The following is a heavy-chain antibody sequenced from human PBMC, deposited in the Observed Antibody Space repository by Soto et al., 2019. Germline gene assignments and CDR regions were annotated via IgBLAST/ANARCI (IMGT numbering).Heavy chain of an antibody. J-gene: IGHJ4*01. V-gene: IGHV4-59*01. CDR2: IYYSGST. D-gene: IGHD3-22*01. CDR3: ARGDHHDIRGHYPFDD. CDR1: GGSISSYY. Sequence: PETLPLTCTVSGGSISSYYWSWIRQPPGKGLEWIGYIYYSGSTNYNPSLKSRVTISVDTSKNQFSLKLSSVTAADTAIYYCARGDHHDIRGHYPFDDWGHGSLVSVAT.